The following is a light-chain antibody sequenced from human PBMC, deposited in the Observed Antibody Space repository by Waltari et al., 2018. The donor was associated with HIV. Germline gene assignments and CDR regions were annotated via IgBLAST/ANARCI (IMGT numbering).Light chain of an antibody. CDR2: GAS. J-gene: IGKJ2*01. CDR3: QQYNSAQGYT. V-gene: IGKV3-20*01. Sequence: EIVLTQSPGTLSLSPGRRATLSCRASQTVSSNSLAWYQQKPGQAPRLLIYGASNRATGIPDRFSGRGSGTDFTLTISRLEPEDFAVYFCQQYNSAQGYTFGQGTKLEIK. CDR1: QTVSSNS.